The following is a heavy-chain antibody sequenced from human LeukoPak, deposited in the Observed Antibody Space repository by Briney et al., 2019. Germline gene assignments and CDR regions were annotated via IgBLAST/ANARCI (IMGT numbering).Heavy chain of an antibody. D-gene: IGHD1-26*01. V-gene: IGHV3-48*01. CDR1: GFTFSSYG. CDR2: ISSSSSTI. CDR3: ARVGLLGADYY. J-gene: IGHJ4*02. Sequence: GGSLRLSCAASGFTFSSYGMHWVRQAPGKGLEWVSYISSSSSTIYYADSVKGRFTISRDNAKNSLYLQMNSLRAEDTAVYYCARVGLLGADYYWGQGTLVTVSS.